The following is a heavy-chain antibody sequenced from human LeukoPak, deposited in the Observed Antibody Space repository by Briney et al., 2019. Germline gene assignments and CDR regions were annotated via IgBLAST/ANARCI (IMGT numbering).Heavy chain of an antibody. D-gene: IGHD3-22*01. CDR3: ARDYYDSSGYPKGAYYYYYGMDV. CDR2: IYSGGST. J-gene: IGHJ6*02. Sequence: GGSLRLSCAASGFTVSSNYMSWVRQAPGKGLEWVSVIYSGGSTYYADSVKGRFTISRDNSKNTLYLQMDSLRAEDTAVYYCARDYYDSSGYPKGAYYYYYGMDVWGQGTTVTVSS. CDR1: GFTVSSNY. V-gene: IGHV3-66*01.